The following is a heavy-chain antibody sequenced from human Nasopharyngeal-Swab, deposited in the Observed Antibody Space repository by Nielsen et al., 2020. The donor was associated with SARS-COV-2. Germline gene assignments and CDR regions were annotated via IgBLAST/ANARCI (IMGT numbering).Heavy chain of an antibody. J-gene: IGHJ6*03. CDR2: IYPDDSDT. CDR3: ARLRGSAFYYYYLDV. Sequence: GESLKISCKGSGYSFTTFWITWVRQMPGKGLEWMVIIYPDDSDTRYSPSFQGQVTFSVDKSTSTAYLQWSSLKASDTAMYYCARLRGSAFYYYYLDVWGKGTTVTVSS. CDR1: GYSFTTFW. V-gene: IGHV5-51*01. D-gene: IGHD2-15*01.